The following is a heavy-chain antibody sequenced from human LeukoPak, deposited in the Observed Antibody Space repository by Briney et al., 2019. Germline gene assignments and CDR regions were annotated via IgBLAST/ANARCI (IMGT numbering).Heavy chain of an antibody. CDR2: ISYDGSNK. Sequence: GGSLRLSCAASGFTFSSYAMHWVRQAPGKGLEWVAVISYDGSNKYYADSVKGRFTISRDNSKNTLYLQVNSLRAEDTAVYYCAREARSSSSAYFDYWGQGTLVTVSS. J-gene: IGHJ4*02. D-gene: IGHD6-6*01. CDR1: GFTFSSYA. CDR3: AREARSSSSAYFDY. V-gene: IGHV3-30-3*01.